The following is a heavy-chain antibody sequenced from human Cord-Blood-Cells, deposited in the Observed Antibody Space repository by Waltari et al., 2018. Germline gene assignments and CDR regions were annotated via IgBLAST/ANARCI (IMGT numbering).Heavy chain of an antibody. CDR1: GFPFSSYW. Sequence: EVQLVESGGGLVQPGGSLSLSWAASGFPFSSYWISWVRQAPGKGLEWVANIKQDGSEKYYVDSVKGRFTISRDNAKNSLYLQMNSLRAEDMAVYYCARGADAFDIWGQGTMVTVSS. V-gene: IGHV3-7*01. J-gene: IGHJ3*02. CDR2: IKQDGSEK. CDR3: ARGADAFDI.